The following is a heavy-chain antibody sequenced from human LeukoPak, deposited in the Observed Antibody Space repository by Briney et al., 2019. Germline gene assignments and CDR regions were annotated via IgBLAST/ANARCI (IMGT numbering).Heavy chain of an antibody. CDR3: ARGGWYYYDSSGLIGFDY. J-gene: IGHJ4*02. CDR2: IYPGDSDT. Sequence: GASLKISFKGSGYRFTSYWIGWVRPMPGKGLEWMGIIYPGDSDTRYSPSFQGQVTISADKSISTAYLQWSSLKASDTAMYYCARGGWYYYDSSGLIGFDYWGQGTLVTVSS. D-gene: IGHD3-22*01. CDR1: GYRFTSYW. V-gene: IGHV5-51*01.